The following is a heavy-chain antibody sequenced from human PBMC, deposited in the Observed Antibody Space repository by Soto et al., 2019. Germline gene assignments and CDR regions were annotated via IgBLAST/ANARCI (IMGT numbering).Heavy chain of an antibody. D-gene: IGHD1-26*01. V-gene: IGHV3-15*01. J-gene: IGHJ5*02. CDR3: TTDLPYQWELPGFDP. CDR1: GFTFSNAW. Sequence: RRLSCAASGFTFSNAWMSWVRQAPGKGLEWVGRIKSKTDGGTTDYAAPVKGRFTITRDDSKNTLYLQMNSLKNEDTAVYYCTTDLPYQWELPGFDPWGQGTLVTVSS. CDR2: IKSKTDGGTT.